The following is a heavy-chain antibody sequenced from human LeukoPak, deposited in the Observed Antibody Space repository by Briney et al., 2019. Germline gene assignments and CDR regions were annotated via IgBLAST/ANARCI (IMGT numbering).Heavy chain of an antibody. CDR2: MNPNSGNT. Sequence: GASVKVSCKASGYTFTSYDINWVRQATGQGLEWMGWMNPNSGNTGYAQKFQGRVTITRNTSISTAYMELSSLRSEDTAVYYCARGPTLSGDFWSGDDNWFDPWGQGTLVTVSS. CDR3: ARGPTLSGDFWSGDDNWFDP. D-gene: IGHD3-3*01. V-gene: IGHV1-8*03. J-gene: IGHJ5*02. CDR1: GYTFTSYD.